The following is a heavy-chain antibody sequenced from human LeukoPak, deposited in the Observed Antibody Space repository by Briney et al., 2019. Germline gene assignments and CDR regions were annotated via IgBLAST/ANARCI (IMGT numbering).Heavy chain of an antibody. CDR2: ISGSGGST. CDR1: GFTFSSYA. J-gene: IGHJ4*02. D-gene: IGHD3-3*01. V-gene: IGHV3-23*01. Sequence: GGSLRLSCAASGFTFSSYAMTWVRQAPGKGLEWVSAISGSGGSTYYADSVKGRFTVSRDNSKNTLYLQMNSLRAEDTAVYYCAKWNHYDFWSGSYYFDYWGQGTLVTVSP. CDR3: AKWNHYDFWSGSYYFDY.